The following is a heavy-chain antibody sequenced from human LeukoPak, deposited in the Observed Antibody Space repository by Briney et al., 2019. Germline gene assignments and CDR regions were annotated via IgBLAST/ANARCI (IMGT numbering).Heavy chain of an antibody. Sequence: GGSLRLSCAASGFRFSTYLMSWVRQAPGKGLEWVANIKHDGSDKYYVDSVKGRFTISRDNAKNSLYLQMNSLRAEDTAVYYCSRDDQYCSWNWGQGTLVTVSS. D-gene: IGHD2-21*02. J-gene: IGHJ4*02. CDR2: IKHDGSDK. CDR1: GFRFSTYL. V-gene: IGHV3-7*05. CDR3: SRDDQYCSWN.